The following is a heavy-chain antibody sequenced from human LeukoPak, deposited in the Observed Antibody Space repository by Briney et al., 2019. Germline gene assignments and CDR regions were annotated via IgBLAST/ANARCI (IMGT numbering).Heavy chain of an antibody. CDR3: AKDLPTVNTWIYFDY. CDR2: ISGNGGSA. J-gene: IGHJ4*02. CDR1: GFTFSTYA. V-gene: IGHV3-23*01. D-gene: IGHD4-17*01. Sequence: GGSPRLSCAASGFTFSTYALSWARQAPGKGLEWVSSISGNGGSAYYTDSVKGRFTISRDNSKNTLYLQMNSLRAEDTAVYYCAKDLPTVNTWIYFDYWGQGTLVTVSS.